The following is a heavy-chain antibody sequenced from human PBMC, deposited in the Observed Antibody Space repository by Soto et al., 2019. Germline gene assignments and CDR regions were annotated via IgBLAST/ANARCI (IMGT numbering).Heavy chain of an antibody. D-gene: IGHD3-10*01. Sequence: AAAVKVSCKASGYTFTSYSISWVQQAPGQGLERMGWMSAYNGNTNYAQKLQGRVTMTTDTSTSTAYMELRSLRSDDTAVYYCERGSRLLWFGGYFDYWGQGTLVTVSS. CDR2: MSAYNGNT. J-gene: IGHJ4*02. CDR1: GYTFTSYS. V-gene: IGHV1-18*04. CDR3: ERGSRLLWFGGYFDY.